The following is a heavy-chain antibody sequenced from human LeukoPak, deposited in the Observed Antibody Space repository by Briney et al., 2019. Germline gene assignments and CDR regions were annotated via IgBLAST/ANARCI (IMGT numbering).Heavy chain of an antibody. CDR1: GGSISSGSYY. CDR2: IKQDGSEK. CDR3: ARVSVAAVDY. V-gene: IGHV3-7*03. D-gene: IGHD6-19*01. Sequence: ETLSLTCTVSGGSISSGSYYWSWIRQPAGKGLEWVANIKQDGSEKYYVDSVKGRFTISRDNAKNSLYLQMNSLRAEDTAVYYCARVSVAAVDYWGQGTLVTVSS. J-gene: IGHJ4*02.